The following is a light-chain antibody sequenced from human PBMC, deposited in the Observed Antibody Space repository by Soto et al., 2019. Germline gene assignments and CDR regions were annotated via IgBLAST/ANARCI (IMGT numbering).Light chain of an antibody. CDR3: QQYNNRPPLT. CDR1: QSVGSK. J-gene: IGKJ4*01. V-gene: IGKV3-15*01. Sequence: EILMTQSPATLSVSPGERATLSCRASQSVGSKLAWYQQKPGQAPRLLIYGASTRATGIPARFSGSGSRTEFTLTISSLQSEDSAVYYCQQYNNRPPLTFGGGTKVEIK. CDR2: GAS.